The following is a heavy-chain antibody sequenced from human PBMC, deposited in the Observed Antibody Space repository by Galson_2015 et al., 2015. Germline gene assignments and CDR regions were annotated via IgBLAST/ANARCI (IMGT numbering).Heavy chain of an antibody. V-gene: IGHV3-33*01. CDR3: ARGPGMVRGVIIDY. Sequence: SLRLSCAASGFTFGSYGMHWVRQAPGKGLEWVAVIWYDGSNKYYADSVKGRFTISRDNSKNTLYLQMNSLRAEDTAVYYCARGPGMVRGVIIDYWGQGTLVTVSS. CDR2: IWYDGSNK. D-gene: IGHD3-10*01. J-gene: IGHJ4*02. CDR1: GFTFGSYG.